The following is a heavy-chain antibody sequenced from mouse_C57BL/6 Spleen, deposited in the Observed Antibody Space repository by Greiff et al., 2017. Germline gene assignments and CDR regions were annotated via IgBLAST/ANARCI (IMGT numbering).Heavy chain of an antibody. CDR1: GFTFRNYW. J-gene: IGHJ2*01. D-gene: IGHD1-1*01. Sequence: EVKLMESGGGLVQPGGSMKLSCVASGFTFRNYWMNWVRQSPEKGLEWVAQIRVKSDNTATPSAVPVKGRFTISSDASTSSIYLQINNLRAEDTGIYYCTARYYWGALWGQGTTRTVSS. CDR3: TARYYWGAL. CDR2: IRVKSDNTAT. V-gene: IGHV6-3*01.